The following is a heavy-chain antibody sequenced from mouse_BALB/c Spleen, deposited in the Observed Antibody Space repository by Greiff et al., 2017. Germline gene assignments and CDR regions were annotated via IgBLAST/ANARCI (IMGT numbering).Heavy chain of an antibody. Sequence: QVQLKESGAELVRPGTSVKVSCKASGYAFTNYLIEWVKQRPGQGLEWIGVINPGSGGTNYNEKFKGKATLTADKSSSTAYMQLSSLTSDDSAVYFCARDTTGLYAMDYWGQGTSVTVSS. D-gene: IGHD1-1*01. J-gene: IGHJ4*01. CDR2: INPGSGGT. V-gene: IGHV1-54*01. CDR3: ARDTTGLYAMDY. CDR1: GYAFTNYL.